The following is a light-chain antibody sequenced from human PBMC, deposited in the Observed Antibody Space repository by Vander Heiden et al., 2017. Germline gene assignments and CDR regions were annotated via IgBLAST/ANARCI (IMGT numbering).Light chain of an antibody. CDR3: QSYDGSLSGSV. CDR2: GNN. Sequence: QSVLTQPPSVSGAPGQRVTISCTGGSSNIGAGYDVHWYQQLPGTAPKLLIYGNNNRPSGVPDRFSGSKSGTSASLAITGLQADDGADYYCQSYDGSLSGSVFGGGTKLTVL. CDR1: SSNIGAGYD. V-gene: IGLV1-40*01. J-gene: IGLJ3*02.